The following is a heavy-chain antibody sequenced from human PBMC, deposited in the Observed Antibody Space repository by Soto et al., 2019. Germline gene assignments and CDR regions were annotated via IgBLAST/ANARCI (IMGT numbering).Heavy chain of an antibody. D-gene: IGHD6-13*01. CDR3: AKDLSSSWYTGDNWFDP. CDR2: ISWNSGSI. J-gene: IGHJ5*02. V-gene: IGHV3-9*01. CDR1: GFTFSSYE. Sequence: GGSLRLSCAASGFTFSSYEMTWVRQAPGKGLEWVSGISWNSGSIGYADSVKGRFTISRDNAKNSLYLQMNSLRAEDTALYYCAKDLSSSWYTGDNWFDPWGQGTLVTVSS.